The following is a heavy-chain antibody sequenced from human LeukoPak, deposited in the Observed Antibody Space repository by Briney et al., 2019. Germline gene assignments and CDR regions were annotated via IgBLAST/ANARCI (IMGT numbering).Heavy chain of an antibody. CDR2: ISSSSSHT. Sequence: GGSLRLSCAASGFTFSDYYKSWIRQAPGKGLEWVSYISSSSSHTNYADSVKGRFTISRDNAKNSLYLQMNSLRAEDTAVYYCARDPAYQLLSADDAFDIWGQGTMVTVSS. J-gene: IGHJ3*02. CDR1: GFTFSDYY. CDR3: ARDPAYQLLSADDAFDI. D-gene: IGHD2-2*01. V-gene: IGHV3-11*06.